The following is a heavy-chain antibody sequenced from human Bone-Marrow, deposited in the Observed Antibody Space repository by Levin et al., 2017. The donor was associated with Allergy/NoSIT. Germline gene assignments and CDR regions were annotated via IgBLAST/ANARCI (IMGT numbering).Heavy chain of an antibody. D-gene: IGHD3-3*01. CDR2: INTNTGNP. V-gene: IGHV7-4-1*02. CDR3: ARDLYYDFWSGYDY. CDR1: GYTFTSYA. J-gene: IGHJ4*02. Sequence: GESLKISCKASGYTFTSYAMNWVRQAPGQGLEWMGWINTNTGNPTYAQGFTGRFVFSLDTSVSTAYLQISSLKAEDTAVYYCARDLYYDFWSGYDYWGQGTLVTVSS.